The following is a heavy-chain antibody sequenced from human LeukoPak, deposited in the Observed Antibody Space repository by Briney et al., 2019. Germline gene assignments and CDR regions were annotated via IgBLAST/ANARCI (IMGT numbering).Heavy chain of an antibody. D-gene: IGHD6-13*01. CDR3: ASTIAAAGTRFDY. Sequence: SETLSLTCTVPGGSVSSTTYYWSWIRQPPGKGLEWIGYIYYSGSTYYNPSLKSRVTISVDTSKNQFSLKLSSVTAADTAVYYCASTIAAAGTRFDYWGQGTLVTVSS. J-gene: IGHJ4*02. V-gene: IGHV4-30-4*01. CDR2: IYYSGST. CDR1: GGSVSSTTYY.